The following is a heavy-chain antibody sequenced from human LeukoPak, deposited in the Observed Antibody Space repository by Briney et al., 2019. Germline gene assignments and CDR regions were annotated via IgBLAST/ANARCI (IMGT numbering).Heavy chain of an antibody. V-gene: IGHV3-64*01. J-gene: IGHJ4*02. D-gene: IGHD2-21*02. Sequence: GGSLRLSRAASGFTFSSYAMHWVRQAPGEGLEYVSSISTNGGSTYYASSVRGRFTISRDNSENTLYLQMGSLRAEDMAVYYCARGKGVYCGGDCSALDYWGQGTLVTVSS. CDR1: GFTFSSYA. CDR3: ARGKGVYCGGDCSALDY. CDR2: ISTNGGST.